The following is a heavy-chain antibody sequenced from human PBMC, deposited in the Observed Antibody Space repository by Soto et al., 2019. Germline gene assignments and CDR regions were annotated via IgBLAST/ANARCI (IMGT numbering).Heavy chain of an antibody. CDR1: GSTFSRHT. D-gene: IGHD3-16*02. CDR2: ISYDGSNK. J-gene: IGHJ4*02. Sequence: QVQLEESGGGVVQPGRSLRLSCAASGSTFSRHTMHWVRQAPGKGLEWVASISYDGSNKYYADSVKGRFTISRDNSKNTLSVQMDSLRAEDTAVYYCARDRLRLGELSLLGYFDYWGQGTLVTVSS. V-gene: IGHV3-30*04. CDR3: ARDRLRLGELSLLGYFDY.